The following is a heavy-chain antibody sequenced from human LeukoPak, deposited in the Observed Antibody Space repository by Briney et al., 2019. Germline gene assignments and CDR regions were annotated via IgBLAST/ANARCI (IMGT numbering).Heavy chain of an antibody. V-gene: IGHV4-34*01. Sequence: SETLSLTCAVYGGSFSGYYWSWIRQPPGKGLEWIGEINHSGSTNYNPSLKSRVTISVDTSKNQFSLKLSPVTAADTAVYYCARANWGPLDYWGQGTLVTVSS. J-gene: IGHJ4*02. D-gene: IGHD7-27*01. CDR3: ARANWGPLDY. CDR2: INHSGST. CDR1: GGSFSGYY.